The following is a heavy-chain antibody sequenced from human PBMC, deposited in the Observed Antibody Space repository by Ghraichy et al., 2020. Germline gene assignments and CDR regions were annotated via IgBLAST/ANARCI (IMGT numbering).Heavy chain of an antibody. V-gene: IGHV4-30-2*06. D-gene: IGHD4-17*01. CDR1: GDVIGAGGYS. J-gene: IGHJ4*02. CDR2: TYHDGTT. CDR3: ARGAHDYAFDF. Sequence: SQPLTLTCAVSGDVIGAGGYSWSWIRQSPGKGLEWVGYTYHDGTTHLNPSLKNRVTILVDKSKNQFSLNLSSLTAADTAVYYCARGAHDYAFDFWGQGAPVTVTS.